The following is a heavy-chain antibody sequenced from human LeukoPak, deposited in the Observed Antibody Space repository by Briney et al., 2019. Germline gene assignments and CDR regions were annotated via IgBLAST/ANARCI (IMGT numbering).Heavy chain of an antibody. CDR1: GFTFSTYG. D-gene: IGHD6-19*01. J-gene: IGHJ4*02. Sequence: GGSLRLSCAASGFTFSTYGIHWVRQAPGKGLEWVAFINYDGSNKFYADSVKGRFTISRDNSMNTLYLQMNSLRPEDTAVYYCARVKAVAGPIDYWGQGTLVTVSS. CDR3: ARVKAVAGPIDY. V-gene: IGHV3-30*02. CDR2: INYDGSNK.